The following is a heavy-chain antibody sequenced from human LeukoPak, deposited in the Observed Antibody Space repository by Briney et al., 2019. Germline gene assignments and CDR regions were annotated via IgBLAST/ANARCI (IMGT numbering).Heavy chain of an antibody. CDR3: STDPRLLRY. CDR2: IYSGGST. CDR1: GFTVSSNY. V-gene: IGHV3-66*01. Sequence: LAGGSLRLSCAASGFTVSSNYMSWVRQAPGKGLEWVSVIYSGGSTYYSDSVKGRFTISRNNSKNTLYLQMNSLRAEDTAVYYCSTDPRLLRYWGNGTLVTVAP. D-gene: IGHD5-18*01. J-gene: IGHJ4*01.